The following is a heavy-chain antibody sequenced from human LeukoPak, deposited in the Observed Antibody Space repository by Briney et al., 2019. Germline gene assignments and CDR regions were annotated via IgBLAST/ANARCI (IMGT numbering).Heavy chain of an antibody. CDR3: ARDRPLWN. D-gene: IGHD3-3*01. CDR2: IKLDENTA. J-gene: IGHJ4*02. Sequence: PGRSLRLSCAASGLTFDDYAMHWVRQVPGKGLVWVSRIKLDENTAYYADFVKGRFTISRDNAKSTIYLQMNSLRVEDSAVYYCARDRPLWNWGQGTLVTVSS. CDR1: GLTFDDYA. V-gene: IGHV3-74*01.